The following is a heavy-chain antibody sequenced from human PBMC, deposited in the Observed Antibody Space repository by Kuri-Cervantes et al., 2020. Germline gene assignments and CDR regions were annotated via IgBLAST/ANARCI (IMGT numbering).Heavy chain of an antibody. CDR2: INAGNGNT. J-gene: IGHJ6*02. CDR3: ARSDLYGSGSYGYYYGMDV. V-gene: IGHV1-3*01. D-gene: IGHD3-10*01. CDR1: GYTFTSYA. Sequence: ASVKVSCKASGYTFTSYAMHWVRQAPGQRLEWMGWINAGNGNTKYSQKFQGRVTITRDTSASTAYMELSSLRSEDTAVYYCARSDLYGSGSYGYYYGMDVWGQGTTVTVSS.